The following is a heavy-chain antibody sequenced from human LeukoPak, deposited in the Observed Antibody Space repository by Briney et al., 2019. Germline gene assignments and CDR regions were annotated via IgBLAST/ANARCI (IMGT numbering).Heavy chain of an antibody. V-gene: IGHV4-30-2*01. D-gene: IGHD4-17*01. CDR3: ARDNHVDYEGAFDY. CDR1: GGSTSSGGYS. Sequence: PQTLSLTCAVSGGSTSSGGYSWSWIRQPPGKGLEWPGYIYHSGSTYYNPSLKGRVTISVDRSKNQFSLKLSSVTAADTAVCYCARDNHVDYEGAFDYWGQGTLVTVSS. CDR2: IYHSGST. J-gene: IGHJ4*02.